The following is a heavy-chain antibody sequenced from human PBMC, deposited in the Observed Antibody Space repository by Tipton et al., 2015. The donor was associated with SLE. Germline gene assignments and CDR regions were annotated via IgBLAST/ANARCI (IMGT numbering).Heavy chain of an antibody. CDR2: VHSSGST. CDR3: ATSGYDSLNWFDP. D-gene: IGHD5-12*01. CDR1: GGSITSYY. Sequence: GSLRLSCTVSGGSITSYYWSWIRQPPGKRLEWIGHVHSSGSTNQNPSLKSRVTISLDTSKNQFSLGMSSVTAEDTAVYYCATSGYDSLNWFDPWGQGTLVTVSS. J-gene: IGHJ5*02. V-gene: IGHV4-59*01.